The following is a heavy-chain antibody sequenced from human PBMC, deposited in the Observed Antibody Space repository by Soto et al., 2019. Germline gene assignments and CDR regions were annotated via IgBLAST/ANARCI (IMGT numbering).Heavy chain of an antibody. D-gene: IGHD6-13*01. Sequence: PVGSLRLSCAASGFTFDDYAMHWVRQAPGKGLEWVSYITWNSGYIGYADSVEGRFTISRDNANNSLYLHMNSLKPEDTAFYYCAKALYGSSSSPIDYWGQGTLVTVSS. J-gene: IGHJ4*02. CDR3: AKALYGSSSSPIDY. V-gene: IGHV3-9*01. CDR1: GFTFDDYA. CDR2: ITWNSGYI.